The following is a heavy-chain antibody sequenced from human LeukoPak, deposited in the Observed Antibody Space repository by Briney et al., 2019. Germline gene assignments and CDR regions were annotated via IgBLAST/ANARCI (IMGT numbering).Heavy chain of an antibody. CDR1: GGSISSGGYY. V-gene: IGHV4-31*03. J-gene: IGHJ4*02. CDR3: ASHRPYYYGSASPYYFDY. CDR2: IYYSGST. D-gene: IGHD3-10*01. Sequence: SETLSLTCTVSGGSISSGGYYWSWIRQHPGKGLEWLGYIYYSGSTYYNPSLKSRVTISVDTSKNQSSLKLSSVTAADTAVYYCASHRPYYYGSASPYYFDYWGQGTLVTVSS.